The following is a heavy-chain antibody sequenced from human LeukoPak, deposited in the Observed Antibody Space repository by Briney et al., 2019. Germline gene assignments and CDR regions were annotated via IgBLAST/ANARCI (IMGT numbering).Heavy chain of an antibody. CDR2: IYYSGST. CDR3: ARGDFCSSSSCYLRPMDV. J-gene: IGHJ6*03. Sequence: SETLSLTCTVSVGSISDYYWRWIRQPPGKGLEWIGYIYYSGSTTSNPSLKSRVPMSVDTAKNQFALKLRSVTAADTAVYYCARGDFCSSSSCYLRPMDVGGKGTRVSVSS. D-gene: IGHD2-2*01. CDR1: VGSISDYY. V-gene: IGHV4-59*01.